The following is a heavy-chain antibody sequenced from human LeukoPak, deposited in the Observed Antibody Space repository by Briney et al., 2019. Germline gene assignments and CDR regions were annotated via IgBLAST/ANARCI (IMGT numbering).Heavy chain of an antibody. V-gene: IGHV3-7*01. D-gene: IGHD3-22*01. Sequence: HPGGSLRLSCATSGFTFSNYWMNWVRQAPGKGLEWVASIKYDGSEKYYVDSVKGRFTISRDNAKNSLSLQMSSLRAEDTAVYYCARVMTSGYYTFDYWGQGTLVTVSS. CDR2: IKYDGSEK. CDR1: GFTFSNYW. J-gene: IGHJ4*02. CDR3: ARVMTSGYYTFDY.